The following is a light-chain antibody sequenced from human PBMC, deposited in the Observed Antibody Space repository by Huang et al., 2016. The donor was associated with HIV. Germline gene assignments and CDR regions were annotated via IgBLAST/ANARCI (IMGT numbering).Light chain of an antibody. Sequence: EIVMTQSPDTLSVSPGERATLSCRASQSVRDKLAWYQQKPGQAPRLLLHATATRAAGVPARFSGSGSGTEFTLTISSLQSEDRGVYYCQQYESWPPLTFGGGTKVEIK. CDR1: QSVRDK. J-gene: IGKJ4*01. CDR2: ATA. CDR3: QQYESWPPLT. V-gene: IGKV3-15*01.